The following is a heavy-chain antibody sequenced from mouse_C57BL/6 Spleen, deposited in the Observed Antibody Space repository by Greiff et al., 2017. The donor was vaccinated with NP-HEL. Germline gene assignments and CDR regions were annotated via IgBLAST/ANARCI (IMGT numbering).Heavy chain of an antibody. J-gene: IGHJ2*01. V-gene: IGHV1-26*01. CDR1: GYTFTDYY. Sequence: EVQLQQSGPELVKPGASVKISCKASGYTFTDYYMNWVKQSHGKSLEWIGDINPNNGGTSYNQKFKGKATLTVDKSSSTAYMELRSLTSEDSAVYYCARWSNYLYYFDYWGQGTTLTVSS. CDR3: ARWSNYLYYFDY. D-gene: IGHD2-5*01. CDR2: INPNNGGT.